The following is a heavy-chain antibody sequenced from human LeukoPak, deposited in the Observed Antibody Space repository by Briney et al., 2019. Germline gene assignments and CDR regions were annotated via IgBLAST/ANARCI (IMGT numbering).Heavy chain of an antibody. CDR1: GYTFTGYY. CDR3: ARGLLEYYYYYMDV. V-gene: IGHV1-8*03. J-gene: IGHJ6*03. Sequence: ASVKVSCKASGYTFTGYYMHWVRQAPGQGLEWMGWMNPNSGNTGYAQKFQGRVTITRNTSISTAYMELSSLRSEDTAVYYCARGLLEYYYYYMDVWGKGTTVTVSS. D-gene: IGHD5-24*01. CDR2: MNPNSGNT.